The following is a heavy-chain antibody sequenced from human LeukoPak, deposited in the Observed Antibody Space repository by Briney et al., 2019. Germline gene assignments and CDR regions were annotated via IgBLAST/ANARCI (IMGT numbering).Heavy chain of an antibody. J-gene: IGHJ6*03. CDR2: IYSSGST. CDR1: GDSMNSGSYF. D-gene: IGHD2-21*01. CDR3: ARVGGDYSYYYMDV. V-gene: IGHV4-61*09. Sequence: PSQTLSLTCTVSGDSMNSGSYFWNWIRQPAGKGLEFIGHIYSSGSTHYNLSLKSRVTISVDTSKNQISLKLSSMTAADTVVYYCARVGGDYSYYYMDVWGKGTSVTVSS.